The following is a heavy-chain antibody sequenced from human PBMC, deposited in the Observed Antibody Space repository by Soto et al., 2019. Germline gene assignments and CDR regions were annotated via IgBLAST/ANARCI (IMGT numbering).Heavy chain of an antibody. CDR1: GFTFSTYG. D-gene: IGHD4-17*01. CDR3: AKDTVHMGMVCVL. V-gene: IGHV3-30*18. CDR2: VSFDGSKK. Sequence: QEQLVESGGGVVQPGRSLRLSCVVSGFTFSTYGMHWVRQAPGKGLEWVAVVSFDGSKKYTTDSVKGRFTITRDNSKNTLHLQMNNLRPDDTAVDYCAKDTVHMGMVCVLWGQATLVTVSS. J-gene: IGHJ4*02.